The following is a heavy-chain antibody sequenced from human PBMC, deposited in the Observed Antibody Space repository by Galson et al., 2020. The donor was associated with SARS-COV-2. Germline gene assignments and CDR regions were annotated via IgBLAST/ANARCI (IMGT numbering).Heavy chain of an antibody. Sequence: GESLKISCVASGYTFKNYAMSWVRQAPGKGLEWVSTISGGGGGNTYYADSVKGRFTISRDNSKNTLNLQMNSLRAEDTAVYYCVRARDYDSSGYHEAGCYFQDWGQGTLVIVSS. CDR1: GYTFKNYA. CDR3: VRARDYDSSGYHEAGCYFQD. V-gene: IGHV3-23*01. J-gene: IGHJ1*01. D-gene: IGHD3-22*01. CDR2: ISGGGGGNT.